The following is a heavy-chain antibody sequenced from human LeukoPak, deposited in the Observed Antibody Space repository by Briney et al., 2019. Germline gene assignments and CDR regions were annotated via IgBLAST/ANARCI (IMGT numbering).Heavy chain of an antibody. V-gene: IGHV3-21*01. CDR3: ARGYDPPLGGHYYYYGMDV. CDR1: GFTFSSYS. J-gene: IGHJ6*02. Sequence: GGSLRLSCAASGFTFSSYSMNWVRQAPGKGLEWVSSISSSSSYIYYADSVKGRFTISRDNAKNSLYLQMNSLRAEDTAVYYCARGYDPPLGGHYYYYGMDVWGQGTTVTVSS. CDR2: ISSSSSYI. D-gene: IGHD1-26*01.